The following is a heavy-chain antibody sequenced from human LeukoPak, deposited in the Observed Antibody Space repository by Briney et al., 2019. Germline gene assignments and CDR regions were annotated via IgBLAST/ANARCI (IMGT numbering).Heavy chain of an antibody. J-gene: IGHJ6*02. CDR3: ARDGRLTANYGMDV. CDR1: GGSISSYY. D-gene: IGHD1-26*01. CDR2: IYTSGST. Sequence: SETLSLTCTVSGGSISSYYWSWIRQTAGKGLEWIGRIYTSGSTNYNPSLKSRVTMSVDTSKNQFSLKLSSVTAADTAVYYCARDGRLTANYGMDVWGQGTTVTVSS. V-gene: IGHV4-4*07.